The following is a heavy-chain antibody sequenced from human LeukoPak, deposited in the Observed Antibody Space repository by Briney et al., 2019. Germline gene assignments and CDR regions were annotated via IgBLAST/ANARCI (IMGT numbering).Heavy chain of an antibody. CDR3: VRRASIGDLCDY. V-gene: IGHV3-64D*06. J-gene: IGHJ4*02. CDR2: ITSDGGGT. D-gene: IGHD2-21*02. Sequence: GGSLRLSCSASGFTFSSFTMHWVRQAPGEGLKYVSAITSDGGGTYYADSVKGRFTVSRDNSKNTLYLQMSSLRTEDTAVYYCVRRASIGDLCDYWGQGTLVTVSS. CDR1: GFTFSSFT.